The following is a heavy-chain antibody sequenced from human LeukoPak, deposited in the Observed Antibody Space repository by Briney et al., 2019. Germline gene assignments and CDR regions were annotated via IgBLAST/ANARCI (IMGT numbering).Heavy chain of an antibody. D-gene: IGHD2-15*01. CDR2: ISSSSSYI. V-gene: IGHV3-21*01. J-gene: IGHJ4*02. CDR3: ARSGDSLFLYYFDY. Sequence: GGSLRLSRAASGFTFSSYSMNWVRQAPGKGLEWVSSISSSSSYIYYADSVKGRFTISRDNAKNSLYLQMNSLRAEDTAVYYCARSGDSLFLYYFDYWGQGTLVTVSS. CDR1: GFTFSSYS.